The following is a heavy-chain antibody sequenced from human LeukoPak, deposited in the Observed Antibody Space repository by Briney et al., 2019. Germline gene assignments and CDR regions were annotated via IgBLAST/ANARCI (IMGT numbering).Heavy chain of an antibody. CDR2: INTDSGDT. CDR1: RYTFTSYY. V-gene: IGHV1-2*02. Sequence: GASVKVSCKPSRYTFTSYYIYWVRQSPGQGLQWMGWINTDSGDTTSAKKVQGRVTMTRDTSISTSYRELSRLRSDHTTVYYCATESGDSRASDIWGQGKMVTVSA. CDR3: ATESGDSRASDI. D-gene: IGHD2-21*02. J-gene: IGHJ3*02.